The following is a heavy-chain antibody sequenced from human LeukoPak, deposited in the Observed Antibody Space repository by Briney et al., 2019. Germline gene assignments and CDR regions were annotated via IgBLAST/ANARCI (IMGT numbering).Heavy chain of an antibody. J-gene: IGHJ5*02. CDR2: INHSGST. V-gene: IGHV4-34*01. D-gene: IGHD2-15*01. CDR3: AREVIAVVAATPWFDP. Sequence: SETLSLTCAVYGGSFSGYYWSWIRQPPGKGLEWIGEINHSGSTNYNPSLKSRVTISVDTSKNQFSLKLSSVTAADTAVYYCAREVIAVVAATPWFDPWGQGTLVTVSS. CDR1: GGSFSGYY.